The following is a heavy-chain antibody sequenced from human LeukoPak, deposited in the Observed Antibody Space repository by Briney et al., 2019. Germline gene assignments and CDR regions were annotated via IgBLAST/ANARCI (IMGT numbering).Heavy chain of an antibody. Sequence: KPSETLSLTCTVSGGSISSYYWSWIRQPPGKGLEWIGYIYYSGSTNYNPSLKSRVTISVDTSKNQFSLKLSSVTAADTAVYYCARLLDIAAAGIGWFDPWGQGTLVTVSS. CDR3: ARLLDIAAAGIGWFDP. CDR2: IYYSGST. D-gene: IGHD6-13*01. J-gene: IGHJ5*02. CDR1: GGSISSYY. V-gene: IGHV4-59*08.